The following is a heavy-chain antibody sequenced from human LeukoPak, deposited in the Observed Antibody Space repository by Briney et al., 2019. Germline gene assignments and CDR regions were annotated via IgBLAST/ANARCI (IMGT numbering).Heavy chain of an antibody. Sequence: SETLSLTCTVSGGSISSSSYYWGWIRQPPGKGLEWIGSIYCSGSTYYNPSLKSRVTISVDTSKNQFSLKLSSVTAADTAVYYCARDGSPAGATSYFDYWGQGTLVTVSS. D-gene: IGHD1-26*01. CDR2: IYCSGST. V-gene: IGHV4-39*07. J-gene: IGHJ4*02. CDR3: ARDGSPAGATSYFDY. CDR1: GGSISSSSYY.